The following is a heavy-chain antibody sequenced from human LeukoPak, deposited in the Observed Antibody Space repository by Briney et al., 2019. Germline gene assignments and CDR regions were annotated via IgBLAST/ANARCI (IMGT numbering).Heavy chain of an antibody. J-gene: IGHJ4*02. V-gene: IGHV3-23*01. CDR3: AKERGGYSYGPHYYFDY. Sequence: GGSLRLSCAASGFTFSDFAMSWVRQAPGKGLDWVSTISGTGVITYYPDSVKGRFTISRDNSKNTLFLHMNSLRDEDTAVYYCAKERGGYSYGPHYYFDYWGQGTLVTASS. D-gene: IGHD5-18*01. CDR2: ISGTGVIT. CDR1: GFTFSDFA.